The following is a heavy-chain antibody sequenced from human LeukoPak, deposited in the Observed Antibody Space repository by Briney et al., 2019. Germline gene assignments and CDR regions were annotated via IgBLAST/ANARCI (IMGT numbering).Heavy chain of an antibody. D-gene: IGHD4-17*01. CDR2: VKQDGSKK. V-gene: IGHV3-7*01. J-gene: IGHJ4*02. CDR3: ARPTTVGSLFDY. Sequence: PGGSLRLSCAASGFTFSDYWMSWVRQAPGKGLEWVANVKQDGSKKFYVDSVKGRFTISRDNAKNSLYLQMNSLRVEDTAVYYCARPTTVGSLFDYWGQGTLVTVSS. CDR1: GFTFSDYW.